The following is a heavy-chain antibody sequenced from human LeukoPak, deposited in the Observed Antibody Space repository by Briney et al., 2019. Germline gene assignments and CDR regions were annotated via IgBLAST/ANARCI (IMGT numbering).Heavy chain of an antibody. CDR2: INPHSGGT. CDR3: ARAPYYYDSSGPIDY. D-gene: IGHD3-22*01. Sequence: ASVTVSFTASGYTFTGYYMHWVRQAPGQGLEWMGWINPHSGGTNSAQMFQGRVTMTRDTSISTAYMELSRLRSDDTAVYYCARAPYYYDSSGPIDYWGQGTLVTVSS. J-gene: IGHJ4*02. V-gene: IGHV1-2*02. CDR1: GYTFTGYY.